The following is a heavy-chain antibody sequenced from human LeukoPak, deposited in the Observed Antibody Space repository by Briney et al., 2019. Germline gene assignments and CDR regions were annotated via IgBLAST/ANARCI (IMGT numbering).Heavy chain of an antibody. V-gene: IGHV1-69*13. J-gene: IGHJ4*02. CDR2: IIPIFGTA. CDR1: GGTFSSYA. CDR3: ARDSRDGYNSY. Sequence: ASVKVSCKASGGTFSSYAISWVRQAPGQGLEWMGGIIPIFGTANYAQKFQGRVTVTADESTSTAYMELSSPRSEDTAVYYCARDSRDGYNSYWGQGTLVTVSS. D-gene: IGHD5-24*01.